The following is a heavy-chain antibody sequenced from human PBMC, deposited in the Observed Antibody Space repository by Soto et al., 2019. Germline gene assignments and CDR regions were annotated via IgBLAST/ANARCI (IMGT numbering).Heavy chain of an antibody. CDR2: MNPNSGNT. J-gene: IGHJ6*03. D-gene: IGHD2-2*01. V-gene: IGHV1-8*01. Sequence: ASVKVSCKASGYTFTSYDINWVRQATGQGLEWMGWMNPNSGNTGYAQKFQGRVTMTRNTSISTAYMELSSLRSEETAVYYCARARDCSSTSCYDYYYYYMDVWGKGTTVTVSS. CDR1: GYTFTSYD. CDR3: ARARDCSSTSCYDYYYYYMDV.